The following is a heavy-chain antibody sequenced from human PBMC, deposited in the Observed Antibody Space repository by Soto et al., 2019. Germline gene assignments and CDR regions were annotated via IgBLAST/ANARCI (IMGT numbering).Heavy chain of an antibody. CDR1: GFTFSGYT. CDR3: ARDQGAPVSLVRVVVVRDDWYFDL. CDR2: ISKDGTNK. D-gene: IGHD3-10*01. V-gene: IGHV3-30-3*01. Sequence: QVQLVESGGGVVQPGRSLRLSCAASGFTFSGYTMHWVRQAPGKGLEWVAVISKDGTNKFYGDSVKGRFTVSRDNSKNTVYLPITSLRVEDMAVYYCARDQGAPVSLVRVVVVRDDWYFDLWGRGTLVTVSS. J-gene: IGHJ2*01.